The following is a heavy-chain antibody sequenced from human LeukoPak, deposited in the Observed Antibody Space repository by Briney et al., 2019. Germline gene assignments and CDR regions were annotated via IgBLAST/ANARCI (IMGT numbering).Heavy chain of an antibody. D-gene: IGHD2-2*01. V-gene: IGHV4-61*02. J-gene: IGHJ4*02. Sequence: SQTLSLTCTVSGGSISSGSYYWSWIRQPAGKGLEWIGRIYTSGSTNYNPSLKSRVTISVDTSKNQFSLKLSSVTAADTAVYYCARVPLGYCSSTSCHEKYYFDYWGQGTLVTVSS. CDR3: ARVPLGYCSSTSCHEKYYFDY. CDR1: GGSISSGSYY. CDR2: IYTSGST.